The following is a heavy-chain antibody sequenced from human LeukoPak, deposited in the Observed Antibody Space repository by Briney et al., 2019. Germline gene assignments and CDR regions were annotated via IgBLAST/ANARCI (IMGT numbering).Heavy chain of an antibody. Sequence: ASVKVFCKASGGTFSSYAISWVRQAPGQGLEWMGWIIPIFGTANYAQKFQGRVTITADESTSTAYMDLSSLRSEDTAVYYCARVVPSSSGWYDFDYWGQGTLVTVSS. CDR1: GGTFSSYA. V-gene: IGHV1-69*13. J-gene: IGHJ4*02. CDR3: ARVVPSSSGWYDFDY. CDR2: IIPIFGTA. D-gene: IGHD6-19*01.